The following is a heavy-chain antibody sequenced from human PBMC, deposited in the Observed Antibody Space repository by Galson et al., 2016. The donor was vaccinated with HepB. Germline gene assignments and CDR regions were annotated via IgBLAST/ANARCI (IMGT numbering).Heavy chain of an antibody. CDR2: IWSDGSNK. J-gene: IGHJ4*02. CDR1: GFTFANYA. Sequence: SLRLSCAASGFTFANYAMHWVRQAPGKGLEWVALIWSDGSNKYYADSVKGRFTISRDKPKNTLYLQTNSLRVEDTAVYYCVRGQLVNYFDYWGQGTLVTVSS. D-gene: IGHD6-13*01. CDR3: VRGQLVNYFDY. V-gene: IGHV3-33*01.